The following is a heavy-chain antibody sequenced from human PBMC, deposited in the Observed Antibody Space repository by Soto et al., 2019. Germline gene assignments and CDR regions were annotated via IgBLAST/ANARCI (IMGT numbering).Heavy chain of an antibody. CDR3: ARDEQPPEFYYYYGMDV. Sequence: SQNLSLTCAISGDSVSSNSAAWNWIRQPPSRGLEWLGRTYYRSKWYNDYAVSVKSRITINPDTSKNQFSLQLNSVTPEDTAVYYCARDEQPPEFYYYYGMDVWGQGTTVTVSS. CDR1: GDSVSSNSAA. D-gene: IGHD6-13*01. V-gene: IGHV6-1*01. J-gene: IGHJ6*02. CDR2: TYYRSKWYN.